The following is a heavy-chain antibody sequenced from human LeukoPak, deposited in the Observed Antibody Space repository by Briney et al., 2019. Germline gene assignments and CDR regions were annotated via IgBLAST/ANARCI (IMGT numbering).Heavy chain of an antibody. CDR2: ISSSSSYI. V-gene: IGHV3-21*01. CDR1: GFTFSSYS. J-gene: IGHJ6*02. Sequence: GGSLRLSCAASGFTFSSYSMNWVRQAPGKGLEWVSSISSSSSYIYYADSVKGRFTISRDNAKNSLYLQMNSLRAEDTAAYYCHLLKTSGMDVWGQGTTVTVSS. D-gene: IGHD1-26*01. CDR3: HLLKTSGMDV.